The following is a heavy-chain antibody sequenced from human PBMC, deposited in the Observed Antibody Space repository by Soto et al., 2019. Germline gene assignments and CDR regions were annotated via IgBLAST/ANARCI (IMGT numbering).Heavy chain of an antibody. CDR3: ARVPFQLWYYYYGIDV. D-gene: IGHD5-18*01. CDR1: GFTFSSYG. V-gene: IGHV3-33*01. Sequence: GGSLRLSCAASGFTFSSYGMHWVRQAPGKGLEWVAVIWYDGSYKYYADSVKGRFTISRDNSKNTLYLQMNSLRAEDTAVYYCARVPFQLWYYYYGIDVWGQGTTVPVSS. J-gene: IGHJ6*02. CDR2: IWYDGSYK.